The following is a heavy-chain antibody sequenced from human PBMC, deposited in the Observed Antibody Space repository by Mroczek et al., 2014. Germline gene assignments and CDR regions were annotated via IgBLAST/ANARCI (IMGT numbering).Heavy chain of an antibody. D-gene: IGHD3-22*01. CDR1: GGTFSSYA. V-gene: IGHV1-69*01. CDR2: IIPIFGTA. J-gene: IGHJ6*03. CDR3: ARGVVMSLHDYYYYMDV. Sequence: QVQLVESGAEVKKPGSSVKVSCKASGGTFSSYAISWVRQAPGQGLEWMGGIIPIFGTANYAQKFQGRVTITADESTSTAYMELSSLRSEDTAVYYCARGVVMSLHDYYYYMDVWGKGTTVTVSS.